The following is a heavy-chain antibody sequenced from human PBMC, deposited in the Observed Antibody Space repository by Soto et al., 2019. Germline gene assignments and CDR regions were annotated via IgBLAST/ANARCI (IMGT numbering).Heavy chain of an antibody. J-gene: IGHJ5*02. CDR3: ARDYYDSSGYYYWFDP. D-gene: IGHD3-22*01. CDR1: GGSISSGGYY. CDR2: IYYSGST. V-gene: IGHV4-31*03. Sequence: SETLSLTCTVSGGSISSGGYYWSWIRQHPGKGLEWIGYIYYSGSTYYNPSLKSRVTISVDTSKNQFSLKLSSVTAADTAVYYCARDYYDSSGYYYWFDPWGQGTLVTVSS.